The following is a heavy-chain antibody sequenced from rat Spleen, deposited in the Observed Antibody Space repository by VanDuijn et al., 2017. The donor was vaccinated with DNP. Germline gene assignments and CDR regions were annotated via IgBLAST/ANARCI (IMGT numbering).Heavy chain of an antibody. CDR2: INKDSSTI. Sequence: EVKLVESGGGLVQPGRSLKLSCAASGFNFNDYWMGWVRQAPGKGPEWFGGINKDSSTINYSPSLKVKFTVSRDNAQNTLYLQMSKLGSEDTAIYYCARGPNYGGWPDYFDYWGQGVMVTVSS. D-gene: IGHD1-11*01. CDR1: GFNFNDYW. CDR3: ARGPNYGGWPDYFDY. V-gene: IGHV4-2*01. J-gene: IGHJ2*01.